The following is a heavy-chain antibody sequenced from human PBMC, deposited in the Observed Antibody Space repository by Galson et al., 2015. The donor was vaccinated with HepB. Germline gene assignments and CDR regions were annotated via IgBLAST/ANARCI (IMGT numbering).Heavy chain of an antibody. V-gene: IGHV3-74*01. Sequence: SLRLSCAASGFTFSSYWMHWVRQAPGKGLVWVSRINSDGSSTSYADSVKGRFTISRDNAKNTLYLQMNSLRAEDTAVYYCARVPDSYLYYYYYYMDVWGKGTTVTVSS. D-gene: IGHD2-2*01. CDR3: ARVPDSYLYYYYYYMDV. CDR2: INSDGSST. CDR1: GFTFSSYW. J-gene: IGHJ6*03.